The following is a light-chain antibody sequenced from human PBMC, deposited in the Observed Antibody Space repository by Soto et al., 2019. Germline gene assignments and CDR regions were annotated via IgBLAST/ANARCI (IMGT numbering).Light chain of an antibody. CDR3: QQYNDSFRYT. CDR1: QSISTW. J-gene: IGKJ2*01. V-gene: IGKV1-5*03. Sequence: DIQMTQSPSTLSASVGDRVTITCRASQSISTWLAWYQQKPGTAPKLLIYAASTLETGVPSRFSGSRSGTEFTLTVSSLQPDDFANYYCQQYNDSFRYTFGQGTKVDIK. CDR2: AAS.